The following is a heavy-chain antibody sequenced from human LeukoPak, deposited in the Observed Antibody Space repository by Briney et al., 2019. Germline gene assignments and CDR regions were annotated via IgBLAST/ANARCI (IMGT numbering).Heavy chain of an antibody. CDR3: ARASSSGWYSPPKYYFDY. J-gene: IGHJ4*02. V-gene: IGHV4-34*01. CDR1: GGSFSGYY. Sequence: SETLSLTCAVYGGSFSGYYWSWIPQPPGKGLEWIGEINHSGSTNYNPSLKSRVTISVDTSKNQFSLKLSSVTAADTAVYYCARASSSGWYSPPKYYFDYWGQGTLVTVSS. D-gene: IGHD6-19*01. CDR2: INHSGST.